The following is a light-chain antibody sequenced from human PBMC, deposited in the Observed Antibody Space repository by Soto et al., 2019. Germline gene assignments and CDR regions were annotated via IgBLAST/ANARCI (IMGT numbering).Light chain of an antibody. CDR3: QQYFEWPPMT. CDR2: GAS. Sequence: EIVLTQSPATLSLSPGERATLSCRDSQSVSSYLAWYQQKPGQAPRLLISGASTRAAGISDRFRSSGSGTEFTLTISSLRSEDSAIYYCQQYFEWPPMTFGQGTKVDIK. J-gene: IGKJ1*01. V-gene: IGKV3-15*01. CDR1: QSVSSY.